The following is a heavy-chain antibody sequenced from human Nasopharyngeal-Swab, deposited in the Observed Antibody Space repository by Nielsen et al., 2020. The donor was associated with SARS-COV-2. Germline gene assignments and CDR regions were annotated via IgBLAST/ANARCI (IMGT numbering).Heavy chain of an antibody. CDR2: IFSNDEK. J-gene: IGHJ6*02. Sequence: RQAPGKALEWLAHIFSNDEKSYSTSLKSRLTMSKDTSKSQVVLTMTNMDPVDTATYYCARIKRYSSSSGADYYYGMDVWGQGTTVTVSS. CDR3: ARIKRYSSSSGADYYYGMDV. V-gene: IGHV2-26*01. D-gene: IGHD6-6*01.